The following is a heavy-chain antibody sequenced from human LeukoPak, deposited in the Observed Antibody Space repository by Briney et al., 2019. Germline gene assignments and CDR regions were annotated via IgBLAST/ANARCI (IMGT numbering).Heavy chain of an antibody. D-gene: IGHD6-13*01. CDR2: IYYSGST. CDR3: ARLDYSSSYYDS. V-gene: IGHV4-39*01. J-gene: IGHJ4*02. CDR1: GVSFSSSSYY. Sequence: PSETLSLTCSVSGVSFSSSSYYWGSLRQPPGKGLEWLGSIYYSGSTYHNPSLKSRVTMSVDTSNNQFSLTLTSVTAADTAIYYCARLDYSSSYYDSWGQGTLVTVSS.